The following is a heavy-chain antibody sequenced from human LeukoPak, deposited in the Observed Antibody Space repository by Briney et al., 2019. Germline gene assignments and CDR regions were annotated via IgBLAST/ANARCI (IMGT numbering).Heavy chain of an antibody. J-gene: IGHJ4*02. D-gene: IGHD3-22*01. Sequence: KPSETLSLTCTVSGGSISSSSYYWGWIRQPPGKGLEWIGEINHSGSTNYNPSLKSRVTISVDTSKNQFSLKLSSVTAADTAVYYCARKKTGWVRDYYDSSGYYYRTYYYFDYWGQGTLVTVSS. CDR3: ARKKTGWVRDYYDSSGYYYRTYYYFDY. V-gene: IGHV4-39*07. CDR1: GGSISSSSYY. CDR2: INHSGST.